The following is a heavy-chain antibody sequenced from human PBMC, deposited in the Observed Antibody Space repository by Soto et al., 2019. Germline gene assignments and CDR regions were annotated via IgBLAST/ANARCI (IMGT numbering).Heavy chain of an antibody. CDR3: ARVGGYCSSTSCYYYYYGMDV. CDR1: GGTFSSYA. CDR2: IIPIFGTA. V-gene: IGHV1-69*01. J-gene: IGHJ6*02. Sequence: QVQLVQSGAEVKKPGSSVKVSCKASGGTFSSYAISWVRQAPGQGLECMGGIIPIFGTANYAQKFQGRVTITADESTSTAYMELSSLRSEDTAVYYCARVGGYCSSTSCYYYYYGMDVWGQGTTVTVSS. D-gene: IGHD2-2*01.